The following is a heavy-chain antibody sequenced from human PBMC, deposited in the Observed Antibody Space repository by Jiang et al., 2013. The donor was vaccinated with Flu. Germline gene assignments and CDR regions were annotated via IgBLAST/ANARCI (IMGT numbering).Heavy chain of an antibody. D-gene: IGHD3-10*01. J-gene: IGHJ5*02. Sequence: TISRDNPKNTLYLQMNSLRAEDTAVYYCAKSGADNWFDPWGQGTLVTVSS. V-gene: IGHV3-23*01. CDR3: AKSGADNWFDP.